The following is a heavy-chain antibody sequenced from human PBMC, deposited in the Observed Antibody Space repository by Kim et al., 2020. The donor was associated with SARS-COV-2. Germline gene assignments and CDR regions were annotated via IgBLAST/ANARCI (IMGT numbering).Heavy chain of an antibody. CDR3: ARALYYSTADAFDI. CDR2: IWYDEKSE. V-gene: IGHV3-33*01. Sequence: LSLTCAASGFIFSNYGMHWVRQAPGKGLEWVAVIWYDEKSEYYADSVRGRFTISRDNSKDTVYLQMNSLRAEDTAVYYCARALYYSTADAFDIWGQGTMVTVST. CDR1: GFIFSNYG. D-gene: IGHD2-2*01. J-gene: IGHJ3*02.